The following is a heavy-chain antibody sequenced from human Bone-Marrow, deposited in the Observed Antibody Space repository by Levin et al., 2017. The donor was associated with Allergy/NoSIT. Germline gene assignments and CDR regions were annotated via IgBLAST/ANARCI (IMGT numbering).Heavy chain of an antibody. Sequence: SCTGSGFAFGDFAMTWVRQIPGGGLAWVGYIRAKAYGGTPEYAASVKGRFTISRDDSSGIAYLQMNGLKTEDTGIYFCTRGSGRYEYWGQGTRVTVSS. CDR3: TRGSGRYEY. J-gene: IGHJ4*02. CDR1: GFAFGDFA. D-gene: IGHD3-3*01. V-gene: IGHV3-49*04. CDR2: IRAKAYGGTP.